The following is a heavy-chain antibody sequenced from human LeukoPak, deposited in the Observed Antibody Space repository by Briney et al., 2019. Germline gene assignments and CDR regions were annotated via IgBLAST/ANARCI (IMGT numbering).Heavy chain of an antibody. Sequence: PGGSLRLPCAASGFXFSTYWIYWVRQAPGKGLMWVSRINTDGRNTGYADSVKGRFTISRDNAKNTLYLQMTILTAEDTAVYYCARVGKSGSYYYFDYWGQGTLVTVSS. J-gene: IGHJ4*02. CDR3: ARVGKSGSYYYFDY. V-gene: IGHV3-74*01. CDR1: GFXFSTYW. CDR2: INTDGRNT. D-gene: IGHD1-26*01.